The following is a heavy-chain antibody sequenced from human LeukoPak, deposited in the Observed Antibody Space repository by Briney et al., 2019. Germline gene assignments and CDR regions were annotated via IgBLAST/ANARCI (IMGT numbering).Heavy chain of an antibody. V-gene: IGHV1-18*01. CDR3: ARSLHYYDNSGLFIQY. CDR1: GYTFSRYG. CDR2: ISTYNDKT. Sequence: GASVKVSCKASGYTFSRYGFSWVRQAPGQGLEWMGWISTYNDKTNYAQKLQGRVTMTTDTSTSTAYMELRSLRSDDTAVYYCARSLHYYDNSGLFIQYWGQGTLVAVSS. J-gene: IGHJ1*01. D-gene: IGHD3-22*01.